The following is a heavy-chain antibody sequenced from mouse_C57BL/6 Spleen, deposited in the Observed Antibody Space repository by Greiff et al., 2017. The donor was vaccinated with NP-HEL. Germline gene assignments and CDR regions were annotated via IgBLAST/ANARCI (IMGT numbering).Heavy chain of an antibody. Sequence: QVQLKQPGAELVKPGASVRLSCKASGYTFTSYWMQWVKQRPGQGLEWIGEIDPSDSYTNYNQKFKGKATLTVDTSSSTAYMQLSSLTSEDSAVYYCARSSQLGPNFDYWGQGTTLTVSS. D-gene: IGHD4-1*02. CDR1: GYTFTSYW. CDR2: IDPSDSYT. CDR3: ARSSQLGPNFDY. V-gene: IGHV1-50*01. J-gene: IGHJ2*01.